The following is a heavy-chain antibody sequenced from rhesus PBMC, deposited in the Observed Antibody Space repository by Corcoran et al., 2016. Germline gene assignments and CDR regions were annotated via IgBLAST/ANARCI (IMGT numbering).Heavy chain of an antibody. Sequence: QVQLQESGPGLVKPSATLSLTCAVSGGSISSSYYYWGWIRQAPRKGLEWVGYISYSGSTSYNPSLKSRVTISRDTSKNQFSLKLSSVTAADTAVYYCARRDYGSSGHFDYWGQGVLVTVSS. CDR3: ARRDYGSSGHFDY. J-gene: IGHJ4*01. CDR1: GGSISSSYYY. CDR2: ISYSGST. D-gene: IGHD4-29*01. V-gene: IGHV4-122*02.